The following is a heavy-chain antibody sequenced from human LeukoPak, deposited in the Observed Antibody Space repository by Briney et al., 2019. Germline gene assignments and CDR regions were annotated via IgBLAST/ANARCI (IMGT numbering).Heavy chain of an antibody. D-gene: IGHD1-26*01. V-gene: IGHV4-59*01. CDR3: AREWRGAFFDY. CDR1: DDSITMYY. CDR2: VDHTGST. Sequence: SETLSLTCSVSDDSITMYYWTWIRQPPGKGLEGIGYVDHTGSTNFNPSLNGRVSISRDTTKNLFSLRLRSVTAADTAVYYCAREWRGAFFDYWGQGTPVTVSS. J-gene: IGHJ4*02.